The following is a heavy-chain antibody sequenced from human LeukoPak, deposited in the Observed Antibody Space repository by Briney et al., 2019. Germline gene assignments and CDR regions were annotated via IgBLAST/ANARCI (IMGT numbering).Heavy chain of an antibody. V-gene: IGHV4-34*01. Sequence: SETLPLTCAVYGGSFSGYYWSWIRQPPGKGLEWIGEINHSGSTNYNPSLESRVTISVDTSKNQLSLKLSSVTAADTAVYYCARARWLRLSWFDPWGQGTLVTVSS. J-gene: IGHJ5*02. CDR2: INHSGST. D-gene: IGHD5-12*01. CDR3: ARARWLRLSWFDP. CDR1: GGSFSGYY.